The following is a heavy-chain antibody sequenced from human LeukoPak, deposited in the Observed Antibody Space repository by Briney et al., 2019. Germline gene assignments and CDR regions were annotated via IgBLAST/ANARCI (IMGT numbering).Heavy chain of an antibody. Sequence: GGSLRLSCAASGFTFSSYAMSWVHQAPGKGLEWVSAISGSGGSTYYADSVKGRFTISRDNSKNTLYLQMNSLRAEDTAVYYCAKGTPYYYDSSGYLDFDYWGQGTLVTVSS. CDR3: AKGTPYYYDSSGYLDFDY. CDR1: GFTFSSYA. J-gene: IGHJ4*02. D-gene: IGHD3-22*01. V-gene: IGHV3-23*01. CDR2: ISGSGGST.